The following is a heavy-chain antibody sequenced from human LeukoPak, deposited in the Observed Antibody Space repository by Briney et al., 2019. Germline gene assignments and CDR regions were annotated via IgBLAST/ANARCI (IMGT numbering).Heavy chain of an antibody. CDR2: ISSSSGTI. D-gene: IGHD2/OR15-2a*01. V-gene: IGHV3-48*04. Sequence: GGSLRLSCAASGFTFSRFSLYWVRQAPGKGPEWVSYISSSSGTIYLADSLKGRFTISRDNAKNSLYLQMNSLTAEDTAVYYCARDGFLAPGTFDYWGQGTLVTVSS. J-gene: IGHJ4*02. CDR1: GFTFSRFS. CDR3: ARDGFLAPGTFDY.